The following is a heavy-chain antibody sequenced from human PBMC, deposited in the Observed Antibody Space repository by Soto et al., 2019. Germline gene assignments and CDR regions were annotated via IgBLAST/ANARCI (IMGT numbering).Heavy chain of an antibody. CDR1: GGSFSGYY. CDR2: INHSGST. CDR3: ARGRGDYYMDV. V-gene: IGHV4-34*01. D-gene: IGHD3-16*01. J-gene: IGHJ6*03. Sequence: SETLSLTCAVYGGSFSGYYWSWIRQPPGKGLEWIGEINHSGSTIYNPSLKSRVTISVDTSKNQFSLKLSSVTAADTAVYYCARGRGDYYMDVWGKGTTVTVSS.